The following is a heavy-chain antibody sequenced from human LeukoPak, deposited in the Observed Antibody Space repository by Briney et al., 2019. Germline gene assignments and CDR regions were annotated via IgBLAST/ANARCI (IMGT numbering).Heavy chain of an antibody. D-gene: IGHD1-26*01. CDR1: GGSFSGYY. CDR2: INHSGST. J-gene: IGHJ4*02. CDR3: ARVQGLRVVRGGSSSYYFDY. V-gene: IGHV4-34*01. Sequence: PSETLSLTCAVYGGSFSGYYWSWIRQPPGKGLEWTGEINHSGSTNYNPSLKSRVTISVDTSKNQFSLKLSSVTAADTAVYYCARVQGLRVVRGGSSSYYFDYWGQGTLVTVSS.